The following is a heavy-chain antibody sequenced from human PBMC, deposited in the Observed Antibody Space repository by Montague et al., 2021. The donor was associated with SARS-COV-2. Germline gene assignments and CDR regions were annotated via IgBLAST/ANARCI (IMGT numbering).Heavy chain of an antibody. V-gene: IGHV4-59*01. J-gene: IGHJ4*02. CDR1: GDSINNYY. D-gene: IGHD5-12*01. CDR2: IYYSGGANXYPSRGT. CDR3: ARGSGYSGYALAY. Sequence: SETLSLTCTVSGDSINNYYWSWIRQSPGKGLEYIGYIYYSGGANXYPSRGTNYNPSFESRVAISLDTSKNQFSLSLSSVTTADTAVYYCARGSGYSGYALAYWGQGTLVTVSS.